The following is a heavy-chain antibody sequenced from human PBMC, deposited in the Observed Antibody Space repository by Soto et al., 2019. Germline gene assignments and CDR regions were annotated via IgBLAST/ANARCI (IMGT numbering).Heavy chain of an antibody. CDR3: AREDCTNGVCAFDP. CDR1: GGSISSYY. Sequence: SETLSLTCTVSGGSISSYYWSWIRQPPGKGLEWIGYIYYSGSTNYNPSLKSRVTISVDTSKNQFFLKLSSVTAADTAVYYCAREDCTNGVCAFDPWGQGTLVTVSS. V-gene: IGHV4-59*01. CDR2: IYYSGST. J-gene: IGHJ5*02. D-gene: IGHD2-8*01.